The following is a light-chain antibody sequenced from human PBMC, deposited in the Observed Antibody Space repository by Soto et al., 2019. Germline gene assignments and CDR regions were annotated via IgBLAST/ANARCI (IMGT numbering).Light chain of an antibody. Sequence: EIVMTQSPATLSVSPGERATLSCRASQSVRRNLAWYQQKPGQPPRLLIYGASTRATGIPARFSGSGSGTEFTLTISSLQSEDFATYYCQHSYTAPWTFGQGTKV. V-gene: IGKV3-15*01. J-gene: IGKJ1*01. CDR1: QSVRRN. CDR3: QHSYTAPWT. CDR2: GAS.